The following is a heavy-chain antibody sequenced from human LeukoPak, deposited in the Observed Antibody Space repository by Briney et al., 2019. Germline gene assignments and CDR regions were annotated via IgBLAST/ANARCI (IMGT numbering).Heavy chain of an antibody. D-gene: IGHD3-10*01. Sequence: ASVKVSCKASGYTFTGYYMHWVRQAPGQGLEWMGWINPNSGGTNYAQKFQSRVTMTRDTSISTAYMELSRLRSDDTAVYYCARAKVELWFGEGDAFDIWGQGTMVTVSS. CDR1: GYTFTGYY. V-gene: IGHV1-2*02. CDR2: INPNSGGT. CDR3: ARAKVELWFGEGDAFDI. J-gene: IGHJ3*02.